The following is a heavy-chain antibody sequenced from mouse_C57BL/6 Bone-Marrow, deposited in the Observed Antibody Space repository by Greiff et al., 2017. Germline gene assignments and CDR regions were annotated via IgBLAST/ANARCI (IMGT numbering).Heavy chain of an antibody. CDR2: IYPRSGNT. CDR3: ANDLLWLRRYYYAMDY. Sequence: VQLQQSGAELARPGDSVKLSCKASGYTFTSYGISWVKQRTGQGLEWIGEIYPRSGNTYYNEKFKGKATLTADKSSSTAYMELRSLTSEDSAVYYCANDLLWLRRYYYAMDYWGQGTSVTVSS. J-gene: IGHJ4*01. V-gene: IGHV1-81*01. D-gene: IGHD2-2*01. CDR1: GYTFTSYG.